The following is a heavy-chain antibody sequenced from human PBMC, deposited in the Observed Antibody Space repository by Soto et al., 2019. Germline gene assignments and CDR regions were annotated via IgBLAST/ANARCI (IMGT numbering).Heavy chain of an antibody. J-gene: IGHJ4*02. CDR3: AGERGCL. Sequence: QMQLVQSGPEVKKPGTSVKVSCKASGFTFTSSAVQWVRQARGQGLEWMGWIVVGNGDTKYAQKFQQRVTLTRDISTTTSYLEVSSLRSVDTAVYYCAGERGCLWGQGTRVTVSS. CDR1: GFTFTSSA. D-gene: IGHD3-10*01. V-gene: IGHV1-58*01. CDR2: IVVGNGDT.